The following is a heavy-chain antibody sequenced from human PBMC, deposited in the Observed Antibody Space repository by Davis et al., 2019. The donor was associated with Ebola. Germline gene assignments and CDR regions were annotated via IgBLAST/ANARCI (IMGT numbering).Heavy chain of an antibody. V-gene: IGHV1-69*04. J-gene: IGHJ4*02. CDR3: ARDDLDRTTAFDY. CDR2: IIPILGIA. CDR1: GYTFTSYD. Sequence: SVKVSCKASGYTFTSYDINWVRQAPGQGLEWMGRIIPILGIANYAQKFQGRVTITADESTSTAYMELSSLRSEDTAVYYCARDDLDRTTAFDYWGQGTLVTVSS. D-gene: IGHD4-17*01.